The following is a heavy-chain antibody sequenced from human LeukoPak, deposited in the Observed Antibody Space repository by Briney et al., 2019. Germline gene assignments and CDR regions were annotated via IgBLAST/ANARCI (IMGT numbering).Heavy chain of an antibody. J-gene: IGHJ5*02. CDR1: GGSMRSSNFY. CDR3: ARTHFDSLGWFDP. CDR2: INYSGST. Sequence: SETLSLTCTVSGGSMRSSNFYWGWIRQPPGKGLEWIGNINYSGSTYYNPAVKRRVTLSVDVSKNRFSLNLSSVTAADTALYFCARTHFDSLGWFDPWGQGIQVIVSS. V-gene: IGHV4-39*07. D-gene: IGHD3-9*01.